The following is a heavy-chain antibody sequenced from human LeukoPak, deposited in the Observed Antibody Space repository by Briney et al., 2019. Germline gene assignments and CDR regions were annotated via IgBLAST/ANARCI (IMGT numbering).Heavy chain of an antibody. CDR1: GFTFSSYW. Sequence: SGGSLRLSCAASGFTFSSYWMHWVRQAPGKGLVWVSRINSDGSSTSYADSVKGRFTISRDNAKNTLYLQMNSLRAEDTAVYYCARSGYCSSTSCYQGGRYNWFDPWGQGTLVTVSS. V-gene: IGHV3-74*01. J-gene: IGHJ5*02. D-gene: IGHD2-2*01. CDR2: INSDGSST. CDR3: ARSGYCSSTSCYQGGRYNWFDP.